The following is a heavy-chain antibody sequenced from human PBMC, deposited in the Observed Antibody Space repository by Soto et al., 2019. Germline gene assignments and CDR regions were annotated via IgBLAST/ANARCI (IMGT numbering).Heavy chain of an antibody. CDR2: IYPGDSDT. CDR1: GYSFTSYW. J-gene: IGHJ6*02. D-gene: IGHD6-6*01. Sequence: GESLKISCKGSGYSFTSYWIGWVRQMPGKGLEWMGIIYPGDSDTSYSPSFQGQVTISADKSISTAYLQWSSLKASDTAMYYCARVRRSSSRYYYYYGMDVWGQGTTVTVSS. CDR3: ARVRRSSSRYYYYYGMDV. V-gene: IGHV5-51*01.